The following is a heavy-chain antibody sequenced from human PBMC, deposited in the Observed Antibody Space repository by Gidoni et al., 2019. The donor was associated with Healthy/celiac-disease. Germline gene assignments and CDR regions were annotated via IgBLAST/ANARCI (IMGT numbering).Heavy chain of an antibody. V-gene: IGHV4-38-2*02. CDR1: GYSISSCYY. J-gene: IGHJ6*02. CDR2: IYHSGST. D-gene: IGHD3-22*01. Sequence: QVQLQESGPGLVKPSETLSLTCTVSGYSISSCYYWGRIRQPPGKWLEWIGSIYHSGSTYYNPSLKSRVTISVDTSKNQFSLKLSSVTAADTAVYYCARDRITMIVAVYTADYYYYYGMDVWGQGTTVTVSS. CDR3: ARDRITMIVAVYTADYYYYYGMDV.